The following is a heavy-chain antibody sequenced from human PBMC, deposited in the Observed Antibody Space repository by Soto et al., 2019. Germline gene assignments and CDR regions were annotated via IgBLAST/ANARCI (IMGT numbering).Heavy chain of an antibody. J-gene: IGHJ4*02. CDR3: ARDSDGGDGYNLDFEIFWY. V-gene: IGHV1-46*01. CDR1: GYTFTSYY. CDR2: INPSGGST. Sequence: GASVKVSCKASGYTFTSYYMHWVRQAPGQGLEWMGIINPSGGSTSYAQKFQGRVTMTRDTSTSTVYMELSSLRSEDTAVYYCARDSDGGDGYNLDFEIFWYCGKGPLFTVSS. D-gene: IGHD3-3*01.